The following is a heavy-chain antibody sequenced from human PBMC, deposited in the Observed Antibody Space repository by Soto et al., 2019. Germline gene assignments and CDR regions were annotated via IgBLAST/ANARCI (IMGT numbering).Heavy chain of an antibody. CDR1: GDTFTSYA. J-gene: IGHJ4*02. CDR3: ASSGGYWGIDY. Sequence: QVQLVQSGAEEEKPGASVKVSCKASGDTFTSYALHWVRQAPGQRLEWMGWINAGNGNTKYSQKLQGRVTITRDTSASTAYMELSSLRSEDTAVYYCASSGGYWGIDYWGQGTLVTVSS. D-gene: IGHD7-27*01. V-gene: IGHV1-3*05. CDR2: INAGNGNT.